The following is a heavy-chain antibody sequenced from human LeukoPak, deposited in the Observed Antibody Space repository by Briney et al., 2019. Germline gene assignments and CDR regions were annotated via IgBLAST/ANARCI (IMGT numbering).Heavy chain of an antibody. Sequence: ASVKVSCKASGYTFTSYDINWVQQATGQGLEWMGWMNPNSGNTGYAQKFQGRVTMTRNTSISTAYMELSSLRSEDTAVYYYARGRGIVGATGGDAFDIWGQGTMVTVSS. CDR3: ARGRGIVGATGGDAFDI. CDR2: MNPNSGNT. V-gene: IGHV1-8*01. J-gene: IGHJ3*02. D-gene: IGHD1-26*01. CDR1: GYTFTSYD.